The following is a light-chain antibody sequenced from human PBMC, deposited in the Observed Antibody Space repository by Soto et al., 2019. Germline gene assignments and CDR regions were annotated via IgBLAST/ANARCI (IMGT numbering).Light chain of an antibody. CDR2: DVS. J-gene: IGLJ1*01. CDR1: SSDVGAFDS. Sequence: QSVLTQPASVSGSPGQSITISCTGTSSDVGAFDSVAWYQHNPGKAPKLMIYDVSNRPSGVSSRFSGSKSANTASLSISGLQADDDAYYYCSSYTTSSTLVFGTGTKLTVL. CDR3: SSYTTSSTLV. V-gene: IGLV2-14*01.